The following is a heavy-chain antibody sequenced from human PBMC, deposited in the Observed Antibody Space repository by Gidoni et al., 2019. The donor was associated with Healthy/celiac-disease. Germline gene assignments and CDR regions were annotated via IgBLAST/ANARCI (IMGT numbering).Heavy chain of an antibody. CDR1: GFSLSTSGVG. CDR3: AHRRDDFWSGEIDY. V-gene: IGHV2-5*02. Sequence: QITLKESGPTLVKPTQTLTLTCTFSGFSLSTSGVGVGWIRQPPGKALEWLVLIYWDDDKSYSPSLKSRLTITKDTSKNQVVLTMTNMDPVDTATYYCAHRRDDFWSGEIDYWGQGTLVTVSS. J-gene: IGHJ4*02. D-gene: IGHD3-3*01. CDR2: IYWDDDK.